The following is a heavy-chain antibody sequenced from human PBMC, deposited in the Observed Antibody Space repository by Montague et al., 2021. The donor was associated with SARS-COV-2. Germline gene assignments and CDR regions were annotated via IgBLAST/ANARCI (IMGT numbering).Heavy chain of an antibody. CDR1: GVSVTDYY. CDR2: VLYNKGT. CDR3: LRHPHYDGLNGPPDF. D-gene: IGHD3-9*01. V-gene: IGHV4-59*08. Sequence: SETLSLTCTVSGVSVTDYYWSWIRQPPGKGLEWVGDVLYNKGTNFNPSLKSRVAISVDTSKNQFSLRLTSVTAADTTFYYCLRHPHYDGLNGPPDFWDQGTSVTVSS. J-gene: IGHJ4*02.